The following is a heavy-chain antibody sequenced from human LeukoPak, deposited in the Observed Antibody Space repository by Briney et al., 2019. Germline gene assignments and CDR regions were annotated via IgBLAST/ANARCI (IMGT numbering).Heavy chain of an antibody. D-gene: IGHD4-11*01. CDR1: GGSISGYY. Sequence: SETLSLTCTVSGGSISGYYWSWIRQPPGKGLEWIGHIYYTGDTNYNSSLKSRLTMSIDTSKNHFSLELSSVTAADTAVYYCARHALRRGLLVTTPRCAFDIWGQGTMDTVSS. CDR2: IYYTGDT. V-gene: IGHV4-59*08. CDR3: ARHALRRGLLVTTPRCAFDI. J-gene: IGHJ3*02.